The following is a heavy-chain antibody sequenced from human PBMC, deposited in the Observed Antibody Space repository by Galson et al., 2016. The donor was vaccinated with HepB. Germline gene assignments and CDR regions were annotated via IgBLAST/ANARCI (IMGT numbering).Heavy chain of an antibody. J-gene: IGHJ4*02. CDR3: AIRSGGYYFKS. CDR2: IGRRSSYT. V-gene: IGHV3-11*06. Sequence: SLRLSCAASGFTFSDYDMSWIRQAPGKGLEWVSYIGRRSSYTNFGESVKGRFTITRDDGKNSLFLQMNRLRVEDTAVYYCAIRSGGYYFKSWGQGTLVTVSS. CDR1: GFTFSDYD. D-gene: IGHD3-10*01.